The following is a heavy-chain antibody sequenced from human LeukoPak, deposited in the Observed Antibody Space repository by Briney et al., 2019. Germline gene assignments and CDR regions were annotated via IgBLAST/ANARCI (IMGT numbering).Heavy chain of an antibody. J-gene: IGHJ4*02. CDR1: GFTFSSYE. V-gene: IGHV3-48*03. CDR3: AREGYCSSTSCPMAN. D-gene: IGHD2-2*01. Sequence: QPGGSLRLSCAASGFTFSSYEMNWVRQAPGKGLEWVSYISSSGSTIYYADSVKGRFTISRDNSKNTLYLQMNSLRAADTAVYYCAREGYCSSTSCPMANWGQGTLVTVSS. CDR2: ISSSGSTI.